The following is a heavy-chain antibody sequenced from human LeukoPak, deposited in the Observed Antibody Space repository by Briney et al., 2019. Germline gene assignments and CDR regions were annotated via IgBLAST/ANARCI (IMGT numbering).Heavy chain of an antibody. CDR2: ISSSSSYI. D-gene: IGHD3-9*01. CDR3: ARDHENNYDILTGYYPSDY. J-gene: IGHJ4*02. V-gene: IGHV3-21*01. Sequence: GGSLRLSCAATGFTFNNNAKNWVRLAPGKGLEWVSSISSSSSYIYYAGSVKGRFTISRDNAKNSLYLQMNSLRAEDTAVYYCARDHENNYDILTGYYPSDYWGQGTLVTVSS. CDR1: GFTFNNNA.